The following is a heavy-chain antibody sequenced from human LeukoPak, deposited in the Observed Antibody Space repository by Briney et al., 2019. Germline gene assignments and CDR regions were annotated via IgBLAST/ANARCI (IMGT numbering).Heavy chain of an antibody. D-gene: IGHD6-6*01. CDR2: ISDSGDRT. Sequence: PGGSLRLSCAASGFTFSSYALTWVRQAPGKELEWVSSISDSGDRTHYADSVKGRFTISRVNSKNTLFLQMSNLRTEDTAVYYCANSSLAWGQGTLVTVSS. J-gene: IGHJ4*02. V-gene: IGHV3-23*01. CDR3: ANSSLA. CDR1: GFTFSSYA.